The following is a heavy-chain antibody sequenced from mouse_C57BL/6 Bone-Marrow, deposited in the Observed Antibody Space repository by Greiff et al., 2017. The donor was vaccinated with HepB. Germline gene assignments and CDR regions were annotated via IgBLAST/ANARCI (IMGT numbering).Heavy chain of an antibody. CDR1: GFTFSSYG. J-gene: IGHJ3*01. V-gene: IGHV5-6*01. CDR3: ARWWLPPFAY. Sequence: EVKVVESGGDLVKPGGSLKLSCAASGFTFSSYGMSWVRQTPDKRLEWVATISSGGSYTYYPDSVKGRFTISRDNAKNTLYLQMSSLKSEDTAMYYCARWWLPPFAYWGQATLVTLSA. D-gene: IGHD1-1*02. CDR2: ISSGGSYT.